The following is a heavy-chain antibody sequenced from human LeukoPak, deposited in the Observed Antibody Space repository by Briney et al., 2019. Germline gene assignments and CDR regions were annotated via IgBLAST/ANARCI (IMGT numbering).Heavy chain of an antibody. CDR1: GGSISGYY. D-gene: IGHD5-24*01. CDR2: IYYSGST. V-gene: IGHV4-59*01. CDR3: ARGEDGYNLPFDY. J-gene: IGHJ4*02. Sequence: SETLSLTCTVSGGSISGYYWSWIRQPPGKGLEWIGYIYYSGSTDYNPSLKSRVTISVDTSKNQFSLKLSSVTAADTAVYYCARGEDGYNLPFDYWGQGTLVTVSS.